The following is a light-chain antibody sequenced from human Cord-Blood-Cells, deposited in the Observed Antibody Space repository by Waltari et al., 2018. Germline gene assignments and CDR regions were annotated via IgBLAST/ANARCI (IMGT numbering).Light chain of an antibody. V-gene: IGLV2-14*01. CDR2: DVI. CDR3: SSYTSSSTVV. Sequence: QSALTQPASVSGSPGQSTTISCTGTSSDVGGYNYVSWYQQHPGKAPKLMIYDVINRPSGVSNRFSGSKSGNTASLTISGLQAEDEADYYCSSYTSSSTVVFGGGTKLTVL. J-gene: IGLJ2*01. CDR1: SSDVGGYNY.